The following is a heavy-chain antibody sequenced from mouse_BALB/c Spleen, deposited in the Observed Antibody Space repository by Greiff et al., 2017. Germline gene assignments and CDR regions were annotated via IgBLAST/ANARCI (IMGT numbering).Heavy chain of an antibody. Sequence: QVHVKQSGPGLVQPSQSLSITCTVSGFSLTSYGVHWVRQSPGKGLEWLGVIWSGGSTDYNAAFISRLSISKDNSKSQVFFKMNSLQANDTAIYYCARNELGRAWFAYWGQGTLVTVSA. CDR3: ARNELGRAWFAY. CDR2: IWSGGST. D-gene: IGHD4-1*01. CDR1: GFSLTSYG. V-gene: IGHV2-2*02. J-gene: IGHJ3*01.